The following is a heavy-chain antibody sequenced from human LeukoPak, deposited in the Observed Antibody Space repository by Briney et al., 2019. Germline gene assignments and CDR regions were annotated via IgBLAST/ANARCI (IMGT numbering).Heavy chain of an antibody. CDR3: AKDAPPIDCSSTSCYNLDDAFDI. V-gene: IGHV3-7*01. CDR1: GFIFSNYW. D-gene: IGHD2-2*02. CDR2: INRDGSVE. J-gene: IGHJ3*02. Sequence: GGSLRLSCAASGFIFSNYWMTWVRQAPGRGLEWVANINRDGSVEHYVDSVKGRFTISRDNSKNTLYLQMNSLRAEDTAVYYCAKDAPPIDCSSTSCYNLDDAFDIWGQGTMVTVSS.